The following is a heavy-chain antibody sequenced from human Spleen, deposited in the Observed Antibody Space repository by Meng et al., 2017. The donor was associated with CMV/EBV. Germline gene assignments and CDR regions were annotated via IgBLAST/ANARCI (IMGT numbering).Heavy chain of an antibody. CDR1: FSNYI. J-gene: IGHJ4*02. CDR3: VRNHRPAYRYYDWLSSPMHY. Sequence: FSNYIRHWVRQAPEKGLEWVSSITSSSDHVLYGDLVKGRFTISRDNAKNSLYLQMDSLRVDDSAVYYCVRNHRPAYRYYDWLSSPMHYWGLGTLVTVSS. D-gene: IGHD3-9*01. V-gene: IGHV3-21*01. CDR2: ITSSSDHV.